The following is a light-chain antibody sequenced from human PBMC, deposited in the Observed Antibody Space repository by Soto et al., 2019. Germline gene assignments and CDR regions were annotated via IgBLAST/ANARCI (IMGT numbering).Light chain of an antibody. CDR1: QSVSIK. CDR2: DTS. Sequence: EVVLTQSQATLSVSPGERATLSFSASQSVSIKLAWYQQKPGQAPRLLIYDTSTRATGIPARFSGSGSGTEFTLTISSLQSEDFAVYYCQQYNKWPPITFGQGTRLEIK. V-gene: IGKV3-15*01. CDR3: QQYNKWPPIT. J-gene: IGKJ5*01.